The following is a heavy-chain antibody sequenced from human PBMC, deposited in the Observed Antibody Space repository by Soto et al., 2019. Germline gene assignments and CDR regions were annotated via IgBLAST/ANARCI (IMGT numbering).Heavy chain of an antibody. CDR3: ARDLTGSGYYPYYFDY. J-gene: IGHJ4*02. Sequence: GGSLRLSCAASGFTFSSYSMNWVRQAPGKGLEWVSSISSGSSYIYYADSVKGRFTISRDNAKNSLYLQMNSLRAEDTAVYYCARDLTGSGYYPYYFDYWGQGALVTVSS. CDR2: ISSGSSYI. D-gene: IGHD3-3*01. CDR1: GFTFSSYS. V-gene: IGHV3-21*01.